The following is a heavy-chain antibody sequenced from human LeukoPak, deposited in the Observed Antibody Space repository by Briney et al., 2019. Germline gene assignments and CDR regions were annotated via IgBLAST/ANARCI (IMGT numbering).Heavy chain of an antibody. CDR1: GYTFTGYY. D-gene: IGHD3-3*01. CDR2: INPNSGGT. Sequence: ASVKVSCKASGYTFTGYYMYWVRQAPGQGLEWMGWINPNSGGTNYAQKFQGRVTMTRDTSISTAYMELSRLRSDDTAVYYCASSTRVFGVVITFDYWGQGTLVTVSS. V-gene: IGHV1-2*02. CDR3: ASSTRVFGVVITFDY. J-gene: IGHJ4*02.